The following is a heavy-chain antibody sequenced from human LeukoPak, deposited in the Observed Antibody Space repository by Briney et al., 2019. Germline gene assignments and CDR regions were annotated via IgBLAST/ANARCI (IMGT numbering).Heavy chain of an antibody. J-gene: IGHJ4*02. Sequence: GGSLRLSCAASGFTFSSYSMNWVRQAPGKGLEWVSSISSSSSYIYYADSVKGRFTISRDNAKNSLYLQMNSLRAEDTAVYYCARDARRLKSDFDYWGQGTLVTVSS. D-gene: IGHD6-6*01. V-gene: IGHV3-21*01. CDR1: GFTFSSYS. CDR3: ARDARRLKSDFDY. CDR2: ISSSSSYI.